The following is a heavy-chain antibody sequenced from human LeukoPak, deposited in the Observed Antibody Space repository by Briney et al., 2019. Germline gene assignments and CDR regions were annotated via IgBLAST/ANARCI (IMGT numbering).Heavy chain of an antibody. CDR3: SASQVHGGLDI. J-gene: IGHJ3*02. D-gene: IGHD3-10*01. Sequence: GGSLRLSCAASGFISNSAWMTWARQAPGKGLEWVGLMKSQADGGASEYAAAVKGRFTISRDDSRNTLILQMNSLQTDDTAVYFCSASQVHGGLDIWGQGTMVTVSS. CDR2: MKSQADGGAS. V-gene: IGHV3-15*01. CDR1: GFISNSAW.